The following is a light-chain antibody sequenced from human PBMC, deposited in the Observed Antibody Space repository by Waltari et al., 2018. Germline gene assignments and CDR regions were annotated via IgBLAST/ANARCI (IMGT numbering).Light chain of an antibody. J-gene: IGLJ2*01. CDR3: CSFAGSTTVI. Sequence: QSALTQPASVSGSPGQSITISCTGTRSDVGGYNLVSWYQQHPGEVPKLMIYEVTKRPSGISNRFSASKSGNTASLTISGLQAEDEADYYCCSFAGSTTVIFGGGTRLTVL. CDR2: EVT. V-gene: IGLV2-23*02. CDR1: RSDVGGYNL.